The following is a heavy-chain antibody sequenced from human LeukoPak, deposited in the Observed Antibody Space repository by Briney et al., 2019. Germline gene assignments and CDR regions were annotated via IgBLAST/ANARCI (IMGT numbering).Heavy chain of an antibody. D-gene: IGHD3-10*01. CDR3: VRQRGASGTINHFDP. CDR1: GYSFTTYW. Sequence: GASLKISCKTSGYSFTTYWIGWVRQMPGIGLECVGAIYPDDSDTRYSPSFQGQVVISADRSIRTAYLQWNTLKTSDTAMYYCVRQRGASGTINHFDPWGRGTLVTVSS. V-gene: IGHV5-51*01. J-gene: IGHJ5*02. CDR2: IYPDDSDT.